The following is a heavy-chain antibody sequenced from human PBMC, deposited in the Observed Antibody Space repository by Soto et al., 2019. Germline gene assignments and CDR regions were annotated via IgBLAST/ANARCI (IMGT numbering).Heavy chain of an antibody. V-gene: IGHV3-9*01. CDR1: GFSFDYEA. Sequence: GGTLRLSCAASGFSFDYEAMHWVRQAPGQGLERESGISWNSGSIGYADSVKGRFTISRDNAKNSLYLQMNSLRAEDTALYYCAKDSVRYCSGGSCPGGMDVWGQGTTVTVSS. CDR2: ISWNSGSI. D-gene: IGHD2-15*01. CDR3: AKDSVRYCSGGSCPGGMDV. J-gene: IGHJ6*02.